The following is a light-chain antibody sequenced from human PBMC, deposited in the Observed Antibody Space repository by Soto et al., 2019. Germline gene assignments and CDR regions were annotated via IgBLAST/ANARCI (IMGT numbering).Light chain of an antibody. CDR1: RSDVGAYNY. J-gene: IGLJ1*01. CDR2: EVT. Sequence: QSALTQPASVSGSPGQSIAFSCTGTRSDVGAYNYVSWYQQHPGKAPKLMISEVTNRPSGVSDRFSGSKSGNTASLTISGLQAEDEADYYCSSFTSRFTFVFGTGTKVTVL. V-gene: IGLV2-14*01. CDR3: SSFTSRFTFV.